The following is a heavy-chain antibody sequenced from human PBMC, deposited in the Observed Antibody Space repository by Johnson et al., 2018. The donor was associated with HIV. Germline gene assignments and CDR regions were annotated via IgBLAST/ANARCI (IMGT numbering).Heavy chain of an antibody. D-gene: IGHD6-19*01. CDR3: AGGVAVAFDI. CDR2: IYSGDNT. Sequence: VQLVESWGGVVQPGRSLRLSCAASGFTVSTNSMSWVRQAPGKGLEWVSVIYSGDNTLYADSVKGRFIVSRDNSKNTLYVQMNSLRAEDTAVYYCAGGVAVAFDIWGPGTMVTVSS. V-gene: IGHV3-66*01. CDR1: GFTVSTNS. J-gene: IGHJ3*02.